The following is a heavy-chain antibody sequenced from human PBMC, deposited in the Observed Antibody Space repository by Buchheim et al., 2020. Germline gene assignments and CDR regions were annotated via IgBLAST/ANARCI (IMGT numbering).Heavy chain of an antibody. V-gene: IGHV3-30*03. J-gene: IGHJ5*02. CDR3: VGGLLRSLEWLFVP. CDR1: GFTFSNHG. Sequence: QVQLVESGGGVVQPGRSLRLSCAASGFTFSNHGMYWVRQAPGKGLQWEALISFDGTNTSYADSFMGRFTVSRDNSKNTLYLQMNSLRLEDTAVYYCVGGLLRSLEWLFVPWGQGT. D-gene: IGHD3-3*01. CDR2: ISFDGTNT.